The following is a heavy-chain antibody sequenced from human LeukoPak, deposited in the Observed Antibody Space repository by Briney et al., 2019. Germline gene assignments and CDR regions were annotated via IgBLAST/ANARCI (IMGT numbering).Heavy chain of an antibody. CDR1: GYTFTGYY. CDR3: ARKYSSRLARFDY. Sequence: ASVKVSCKASGYTFTGYYMHWVRQAPGQGLEWMGWINPNSGGTNYAQKFQGRVTMTRDTSISTAYMELSRLRSDDTAVYYCARKYSSRLARFDYWGQGTLVTVSS. CDR2: INPNSGGT. V-gene: IGHV1-2*02. D-gene: IGHD6-13*01. J-gene: IGHJ4*02.